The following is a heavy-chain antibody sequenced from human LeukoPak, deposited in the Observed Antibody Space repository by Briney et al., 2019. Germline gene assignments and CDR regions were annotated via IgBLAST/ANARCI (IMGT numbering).Heavy chain of an antibody. J-gene: IGHJ5*02. V-gene: IGHV3-9*01. CDR3: AKDIRRIIQNWFDP. CDR1: GFTFDDYA. CDR2: ISWNSGSI. Sequence: HPGGSLRLSCAASGFTFDDYAMHWVRQAPGKGLEWVSGISWNSGSIGYADSVKGRFTISRDNAKNSLYLQMNSLRAEDTALYYCAKDIRRIIQNWFDPWGQGTLVTVSS.